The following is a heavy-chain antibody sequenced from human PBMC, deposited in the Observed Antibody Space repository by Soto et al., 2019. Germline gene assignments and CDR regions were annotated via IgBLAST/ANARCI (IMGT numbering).Heavy chain of an antibody. CDR1: GFTFSGSA. CDR3: TSPPPLDYGGNSREVY. V-gene: IGHV3-73*01. J-gene: IGHJ4*02. CDR2: IRSKANSYAT. D-gene: IGHD4-17*01. Sequence: GGSLRLSCAASGFTFSGSAMHWVRQASGKGLEWVGRIRSKANSYATAYAASVKGRFTISRDDSKNTAYLQMNSLKTEDTAVYYCTSPPPLDYGGNSREVYWGQGTLVTVSS.